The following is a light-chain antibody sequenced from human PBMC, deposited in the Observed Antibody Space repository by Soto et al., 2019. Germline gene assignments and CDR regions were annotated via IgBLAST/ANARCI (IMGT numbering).Light chain of an antibody. CDR2: DVT. J-gene: IGLJ1*01. Sequence: QSVLTQPRAVSGSPGQSVTISCTSTSNDVGGSDSVSWYQHHPGEAPKLIMYDVTKRPSGVPDRFSASKSGNTASLTISRLQAEDETDYYCLTYAGNYIYVFGTGTKVTVL. CDR1: SNDVGGSDS. CDR3: LTYAGNYIYV. V-gene: IGLV2-11*01.